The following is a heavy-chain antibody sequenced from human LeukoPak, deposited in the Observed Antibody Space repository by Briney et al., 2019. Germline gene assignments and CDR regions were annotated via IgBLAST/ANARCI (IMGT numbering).Heavy chain of an antibody. CDR2: IYTSRST. D-gene: IGHD3-16*01. Sequence: SETLSLTCTASGGAISSGSYSWSWIRQPAGKGLEWIGRIYTSRSTNYNPSLKSRVTISVDTYKNQFSVKLSSVTAADTAVYYCARDSLGGRGWFHDYWGQGTLVTVSS. V-gene: IGHV4-61*02. CDR1: GGAISSGSYS. J-gene: IGHJ4*02. CDR3: ARDSLGGRGWFHDY.